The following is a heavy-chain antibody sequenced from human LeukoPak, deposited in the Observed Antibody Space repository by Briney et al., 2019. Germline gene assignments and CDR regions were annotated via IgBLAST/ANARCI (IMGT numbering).Heavy chain of an antibody. CDR2: ISGSGDNT. Sequence: GGSLRLSCAVSGFTFSSYAMSWVRQAPGKGLEWVSTISGSGDNTYSADSVRGRFTISRDNAKNSLYLQMNSLRAEDTAVYYCAREREIYGDYFFDYWGQGTLVTVSS. CDR1: GFTFSSYA. CDR3: AREREIYGDYFFDY. J-gene: IGHJ4*02. D-gene: IGHD4-17*01. V-gene: IGHV3-23*01.